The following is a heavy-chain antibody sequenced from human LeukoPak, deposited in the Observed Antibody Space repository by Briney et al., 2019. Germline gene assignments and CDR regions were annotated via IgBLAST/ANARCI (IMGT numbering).Heavy chain of an antibody. J-gene: IGHJ4*02. D-gene: IGHD3-22*01. CDR2: VHYSGST. CDR1: GGSISSYY. Sequence: SETLSLTCTVSGGSISSYYWSWIRQPPGKGLEWIGYVHYSGSTNYNPSLKSRVTISVDTSKNQFSLKLSSVTAADTAVYYCARDPYDSSGYYLGFDYWGQGTLVTVSS. CDR3: ARDPYDSSGYYLGFDY. V-gene: IGHV4-59*12.